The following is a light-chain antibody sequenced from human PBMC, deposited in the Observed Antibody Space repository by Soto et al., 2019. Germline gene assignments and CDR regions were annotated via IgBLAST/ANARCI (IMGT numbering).Light chain of an antibody. Sequence: DIKMNKTPASLSASVGDRVTISCRTSHSVNSHVAWYQQKPGQAPRLLLYGASTRATGIPVRFSGSGFGTEFTLTISSLQSEDFAVYYCQQYKNWPLFGQGTRLEIK. CDR2: GAS. CDR1: HSVNSH. CDR3: QQYKNWPL. V-gene: IGKV3-15*01. J-gene: IGKJ5*01.